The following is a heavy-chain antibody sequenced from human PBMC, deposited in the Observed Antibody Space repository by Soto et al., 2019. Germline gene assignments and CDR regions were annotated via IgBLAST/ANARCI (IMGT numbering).Heavy chain of an antibody. Sequence: SETLSLTCAVSSGSISSSNGWSWVRQPPGKGLEWIGEIYHSGSTNYNPSLKSRVTISVDKSKNQFSLKLSSVTAADTAVYYCAAYCSSTSCQPDNYMDVWGKGTTVTVSS. CDR1: SGSISSSNG. D-gene: IGHD2-2*01. CDR2: IYHSGST. J-gene: IGHJ6*03. V-gene: IGHV4-4*02. CDR3: AAYCSSTSCQPDNYMDV.